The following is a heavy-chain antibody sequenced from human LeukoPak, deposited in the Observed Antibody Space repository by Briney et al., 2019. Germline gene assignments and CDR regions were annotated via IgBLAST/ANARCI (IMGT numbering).Heavy chain of an antibody. CDR2: IYYSGST. CDR3: ATNQGYSGYGSYWYFDL. CDR1: GGSIGSGDYY. D-gene: IGHD5-12*01. J-gene: IGHJ2*01. Sequence: SQTRSLTSTVSGGSIGSGDYYWSWIRQPPGKGLEWIGYIYYSGSTYYNPSLKSRVTVSVDTSKNQFSLKLSSVTAADTAVYYCATNQGYSGYGSYWYFDLWGRGTLVTVSS. V-gene: IGHV4-30-4*01.